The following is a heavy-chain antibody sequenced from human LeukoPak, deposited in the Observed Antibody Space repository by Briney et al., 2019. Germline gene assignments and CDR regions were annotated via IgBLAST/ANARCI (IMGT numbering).Heavy chain of an antibody. D-gene: IGHD6-13*01. CDR2: ISYDGSNK. V-gene: IGHV3-30*18. Sequence: GGSLRLSCAASGFTFSSYGMHWVRQAPGKGLEWVAVISYDGSNKYYADSVKGRFTISRDNPKNTLYLQMNSLRAEDTAVYYCAKEAAAGGLDYWGQGTLVTVSS. CDR1: GFTFSSYG. CDR3: AKEAAAGGLDY. J-gene: IGHJ4*02.